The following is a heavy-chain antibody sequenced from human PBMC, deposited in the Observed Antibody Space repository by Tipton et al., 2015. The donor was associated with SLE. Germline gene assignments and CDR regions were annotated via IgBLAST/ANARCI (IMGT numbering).Heavy chain of an antibody. J-gene: IGHJ5*02. CDR3: ARDDETNSAWYNWLDP. Sequence: SLRLSCAASGFTFSSYAMSWVRQGPGKGLEWVSIIYSGGSTFYADSVKGRFTISRDNGRNTLYLEMTSLTVEDSGLYYCARDDETNSAWYNWLDPWGQGTLVTVSS. CDR2: IYSGGST. V-gene: IGHV3-23*03. CDR1: GFTFSSYA. D-gene: IGHD2-8*01.